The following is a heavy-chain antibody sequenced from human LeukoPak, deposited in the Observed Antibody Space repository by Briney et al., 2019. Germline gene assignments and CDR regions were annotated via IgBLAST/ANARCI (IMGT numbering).Heavy chain of an antibody. CDR3: AISRPYYDFWSGYYNEDYYYYMDV. D-gene: IGHD3-3*01. V-gene: IGHV3-23*01. CDR1: GFTFSSYA. Sequence: GGSLRLSCAASGFTFSSYAMSWVRQAPGKGLEWVSAISGSGGSTYYADSVKGRFTISRDNSKNTLYLQMNSLRAENTAVYYCAISRPYYDFWSGYYNEDYYYYMDVWGKGTTVTVSS. CDR2: ISGSGGST. J-gene: IGHJ6*03.